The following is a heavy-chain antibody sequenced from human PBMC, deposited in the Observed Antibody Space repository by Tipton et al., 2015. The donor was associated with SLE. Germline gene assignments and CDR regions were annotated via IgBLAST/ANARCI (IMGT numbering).Heavy chain of an antibody. V-gene: IGHV3-11*06. CDR2: MSSSGSYT. D-gene: IGHD3-10*01. CDR3: AKDIGDYYGSGSSYYFDY. Sequence: LSLTCTVSGGSISSSSYYWGWIRQAPGKGLEWVSFMSSSGSYTNYADPVKGRFTISRDNAKNLLYLQMNSLRAEDTAVYYCAKDIGDYYGSGSSYYFDYWGQGTLVTVSS. J-gene: IGHJ4*02. CDR1: GGSISSSSYY.